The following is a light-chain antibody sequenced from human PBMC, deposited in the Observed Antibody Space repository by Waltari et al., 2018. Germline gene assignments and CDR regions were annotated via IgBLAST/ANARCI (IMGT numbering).Light chain of an antibody. V-gene: IGKV1-5*03. CDR3: QQYDRFSGT. Sequence: DIQMTQSPSTLSASVEDRVTITCRASQSISDWLAWYQQKPGTAPKLLIYKVSKLESGVPSGFSGSGSGTEFTLTISSLQPDDFATYYCQQYDRFSGTFGPGTKVEIK. CDR2: KVS. CDR1: QSISDW. J-gene: IGKJ1*01.